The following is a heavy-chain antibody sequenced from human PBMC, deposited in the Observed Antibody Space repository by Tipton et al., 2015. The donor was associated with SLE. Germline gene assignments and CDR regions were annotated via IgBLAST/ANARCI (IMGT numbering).Heavy chain of an antibody. CDR1: GFTVSSHY. D-gene: IGHD1-26*01. V-gene: IGHV3-66*02. J-gene: IGHJ4*02. CDR3: ARAEWERYFDY. CDR2: IYSGGST. Sequence: SLRLSCAASGFTVSSHYMSWVRQAPGKGLEWFSVIYSGGSTYYADSVKGRFTISRDNSKNTLYLQMNSLRAEDTAVYYCARAEWERYFDYWGQGTLVTVSS.